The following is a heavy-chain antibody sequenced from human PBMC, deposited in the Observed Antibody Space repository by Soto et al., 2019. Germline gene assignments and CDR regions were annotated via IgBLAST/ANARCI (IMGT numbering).Heavy chain of an antibody. CDR1: GDCLGSGSNY. Sequence: PSETLSLTWTVCGDCLGSGSNYWSWFRQAPGKGLEWIGYIFSSGTTYYNPSLKSQLPMSLNTSQNQFSLKLNSVTAADPAVYFCGRVPSPFDFYYAMNVWGQGTTVTVS. J-gene: IGHJ6*02. CDR2: IFSSGTT. CDR3: GRVPSPFDFYYAMNV. V-gene: IGHV4-30-4*02. D-gene: IGHD3-16*01.